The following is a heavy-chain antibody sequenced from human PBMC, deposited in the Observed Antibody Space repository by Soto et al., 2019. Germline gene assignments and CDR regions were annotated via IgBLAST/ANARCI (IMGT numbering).Heavy chain of an antibody. Sequence: EVPLLESGGDLVQPGGSLRLSCAASEFTFSSYAMNWVRQAPGKGLEWVSVISGGGGTTYYADSVKGRFRISRDNSKNTLYLQMNSLRVEDTAVYYCAKGKVAYDNSGLQYFYYFPMNVWGQGTTVTVSS. D-gene: IGHD3-22*01. CDR1: EFTFSSYA. J-gene: IGHJ6*02. CDR2: ISGGGGTT. V-gene: IGHV3-23*01. CDR3: AKGKVAYDNSGLQYFYYFPMNV.